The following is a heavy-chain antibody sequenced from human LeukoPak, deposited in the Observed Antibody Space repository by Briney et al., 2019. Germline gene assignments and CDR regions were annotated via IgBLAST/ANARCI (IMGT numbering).Heavy chain of an antibody. CDR2: IIPILGIA. V-gene: IGHV1-69*04. CDR3: ASYPLYCSGGSCYFDY. D-gene: IGHD2-15*01. Sequence: ASVKVSCKASGGTFSSYAISWVRQAPGQGLEWMGRIIPILGIANYAQKFQGRVTITADKSTSTAYMELSSLRSEDTAVYYCASYPLYCSGGSCYFDYWGQGTLVTVSS. J-gene: IGHJ4*02. CDR1: GGTFSSYA.